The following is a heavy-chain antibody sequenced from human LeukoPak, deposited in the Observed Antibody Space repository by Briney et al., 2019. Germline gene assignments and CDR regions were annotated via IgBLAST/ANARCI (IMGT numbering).Heavy chain of an antibody. V-gene: IGHV4-31*03. Sequence: PSQTLSLTCTVSGGSISSGGYYWSWLRQHPGKGLEWIGYIYYSGSTYYNPSLKSRVTISVDTSKNQFSLKLSSVTAADTAVYYCARSYYYDSSGYQGGWGQGTLVTVSS. CDR1: GGSISSGGYY. CDR2: IYYSGST. J-gene: IGHJ4*02. D-gene: IGHD3-22*01. CDR3: ARSYYYDSSGYQGG.